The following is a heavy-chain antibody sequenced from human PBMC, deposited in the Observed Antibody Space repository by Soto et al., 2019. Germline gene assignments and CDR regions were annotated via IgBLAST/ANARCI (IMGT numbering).Heavy chain of an antibody. CDR2: IWYDGSNK. V-gene: IGHV3-33*01. J-gene: IGHJ4*02. CDR3: ARDAAGYGSSWYSDY. Sequence: QVQLVESGGGVVQPGRSLRLSCAASGFTFSSYGMHWVRQAPGKGLEWVAVIWYDGSNKYYADSVKGRFTISRDNSKNTLYRQMNSLRAEDTAVYYCARDAAGYGSSWYSDYWGQGTLVTVSS. D-gene: IGHD6-13*01. CDR1: GFTFSSYG.